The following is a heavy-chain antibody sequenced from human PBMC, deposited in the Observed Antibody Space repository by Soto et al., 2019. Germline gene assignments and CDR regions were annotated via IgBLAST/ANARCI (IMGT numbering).Heavy chain of an antibody. D-gene: IGHD2-8*02. J-gene: IGHJ4*02. Sequence: LSETLSLTCAVYGGSFSGYYWTWIRQPPGTGLEWIGEINHSGSTNYNPSLKSRVTISVDTSKNQFSLKLTSVTAADTAVYYWARDKITGLFDYGGQGTLVTVSS. CDR1: GGSFSGYY. V-gene: IGHV4-34*01. CDR3: ARDKITGLFDY. CDR2: INHSGST.